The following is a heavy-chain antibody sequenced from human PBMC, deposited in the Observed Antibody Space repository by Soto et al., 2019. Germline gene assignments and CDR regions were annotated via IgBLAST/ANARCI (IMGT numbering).Heavy chain of an antibody. V-gene: IGHV3-30-3*01. CDR3: ARGGLNNFDILTGLDY. Sequence: QVQLVESGGGVVQPGRSLRLSCAASGFTFSSYAMHWVRQAPGKGLEWVAVISYDGSNKYYADSVKGRFTISRDNSKNTLYLQMNSLRAEDTAVYSWARGGLNNFDILTGLDYWGQGPLVTVSS. J-gene: IGHJ4*02. D-gene: IGHD3-9*01. CDR2: ISYDGSNK. CDR1: GFTFSSYA.